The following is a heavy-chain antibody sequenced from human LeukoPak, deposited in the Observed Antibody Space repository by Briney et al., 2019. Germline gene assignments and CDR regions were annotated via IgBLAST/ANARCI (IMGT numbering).Heavy chain of an antibody. CDR1: GFTFSSYS. CDR3: AKCGYYGSGSYSDY. V-gene: IGHV3-48*01. Sequence: GGSLRLSCAASGFTFSSYSMNWVRQAPGKGLEWVSYISRSSSTIYYADSVKGRFTISRDNAKNSLYLQMNSLRAEDTAVYYCAKCGYYGSGSYSDYWGQGTLVTVSS. J-gene: IGHJ4*02. D-gene: IGHD3-10*01. CDR2: ISRSSSTI.